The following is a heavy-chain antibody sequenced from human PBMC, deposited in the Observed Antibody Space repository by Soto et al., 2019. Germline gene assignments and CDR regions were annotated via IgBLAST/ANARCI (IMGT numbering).Heavy chain of an antibody. CDR2: IYSGGST. Sequence: EVQLVESGGGLIQPGGSLRLSCAASGFTVSSNYMSWVRQAPGKGLEWVSVIYSGGSTYYADSVKGRFTISRDNSKNTLYLQMNSLRAEDTAVYYCARGAAGTLPTCFDYWGQGTLVTVSS. J-gene: IGHJ4*02. V-gene: IGHV3-53*01. CDR3: ARGAAGTLPTCFDY. D-gene: IGHD6-13*01. CDR1: GFTVSSNY.